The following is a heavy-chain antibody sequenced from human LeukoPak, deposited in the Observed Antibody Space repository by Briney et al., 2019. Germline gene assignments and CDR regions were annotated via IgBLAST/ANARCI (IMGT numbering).Heavy chain of an antibody. D-gene: IGHD1-26*01. CDR2: IWYDGRNK. J-gene: IGHJ4*02. V-gene: IGHV3-33*01. CDR1: VFIFRRYG. CDR3: ARDRELLLDY. Sequence: RGGSLTLFCAACVFIFRRYGVHGVREARGKGLEGVTVIWYDGRNKYYADSVKDRFTISRDNSKNTLYLQMNSLRAEDTAVYYCARDRELLLDYWGQGTLVTVSS.